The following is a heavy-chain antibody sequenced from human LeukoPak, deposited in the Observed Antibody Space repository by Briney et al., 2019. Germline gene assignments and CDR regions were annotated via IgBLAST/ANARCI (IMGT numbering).Heavy chain of an antibody. V-gene: IGHV1-18*01. Sequence: ASVKVSCKASGYTFVDYGFSWVRQAPGQGLEWMGWVSAYNDNTAYAQKLQGRVTMTTDASTSTAYMELRSLRSDDTAVYYCARDLMVRGRGYYMDVWGKGTTVTVSS. CDR3: ARDLMVRGRGYYMDV. D-gene: IGHD3-10*01. CDR2: VSAYNDNT. J-gene: IGHJ6*03. CDR1: GYTFVDYG.